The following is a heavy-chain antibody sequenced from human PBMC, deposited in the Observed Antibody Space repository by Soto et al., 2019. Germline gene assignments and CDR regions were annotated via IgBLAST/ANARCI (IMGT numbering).Heavy chain of an antibody. Sequence: QVQLVQSGAEVKKPGASVKVSCKASGYTFTSYGISWVRQAPGQGLEWMGWISAYNGNTNYAQKLQGRVTMTTDTSTSTAYMELRSLRSDDTAVYYCARDGEAGLWFGELWAPIGDYYYYGMDVWGQGTTVTVSS. J-gene: IGHJ6*02. CDR1: GYTFTSYG. D-gene: IGHD3-10*01. V-gene: IGHV1-18*01. CDR2: ISAYNGNT. CDR3: ARDGEAGLWFGELWAPIGDYYYYGMDV.